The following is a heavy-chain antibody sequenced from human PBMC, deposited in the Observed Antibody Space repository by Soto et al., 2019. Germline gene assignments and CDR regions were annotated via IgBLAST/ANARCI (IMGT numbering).Heavy chain of an antibody. CDR3: VKGTYHYDSSVFYYPDF. CDR2: IIPIFGTA. V-gene: IGHV1-69*05. CDR1: GGTFSSYA. Sequence: GASVKVSCKASGGTFSSYAISWVRQAPGQGLEWMGGIIPIFGTANYAQKFQGRFTITRDTPENTLYLQMSGLRTEDTAVYYCVKGTYHYDSSVFYYPDFWGQGPLVTVSS. D-gene: IGHD3-22*01. J-gene: IGHJ4*02.